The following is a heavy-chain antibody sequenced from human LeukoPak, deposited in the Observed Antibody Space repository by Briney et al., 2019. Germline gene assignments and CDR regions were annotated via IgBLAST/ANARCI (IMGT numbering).Heavy chain of an antibody. Sequence: GGSLRLSCAASGFTFSTYWMNWVRQAPGKGLEWAATIKEDGSEKYYVDSVKGRFTISRDNAKKSMYLQMNSLRAEDTAVYYCARLRTFDYWGQGTLVTVSS. CDR2: IKEDGSEK. CDR3: ARLRTFDY. J-gene: IGHJ4*02. CDR1: GFTFSTYW. D-gene: IGHD1-14*01. V-gene: IGHV3-7*03.